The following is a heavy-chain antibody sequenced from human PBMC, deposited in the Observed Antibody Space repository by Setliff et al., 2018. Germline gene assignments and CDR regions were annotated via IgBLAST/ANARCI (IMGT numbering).Heavy chain of an antibody. CDR2: INHSGST. D-gene: IGHD2-8*02. V-gene: IGHV4-34*01. CDR3: TVYNTGSSKDHY. Sequence: PSETLSLTCAVYGGSFSGYYWNWIRQPPGKGLEWIGEINHSGSTNYNPSLKSRVTISVDTSKNQFSLKLSSVTAADTALYYCTVYNTGSSKDHYWGQGTPVTVSS. CDR1: GGSFSGYY. J-gene: IGHJ4*02.